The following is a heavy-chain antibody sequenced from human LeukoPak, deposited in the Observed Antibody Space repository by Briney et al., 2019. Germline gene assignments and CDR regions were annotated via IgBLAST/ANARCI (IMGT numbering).Heavy chain of an antibody. CDR2: INPYKGNT. CDR3: TRGSPDGQDAFDI. D-gene: IGHD1-14*01. V-gene: IGHV1-18*01. J-gene: IGHJ3*02. CDR1: GYTITSYG. Sequence: GASVKVSCKASGYTITSYGIIWVRQAPGQGLEWMGSINPYKGNTNSAQNLQDRLTMTTDTSTSIACVELRSLRSDDTALYYCTRGSPDGQDAFDIWGQGTMVTVSS.